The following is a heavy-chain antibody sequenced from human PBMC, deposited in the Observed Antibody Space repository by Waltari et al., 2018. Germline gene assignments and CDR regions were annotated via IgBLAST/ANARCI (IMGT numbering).Heavy chain of an antibody. CDR2: IYSGGST. D-gene: IGHD2-2*01. J-gene: IGHJ4*02. Sequence: EVQLVESGGGLIQPGGSLRLSCADSGFTVSSNYMSWVRQAPGKGLEWVSVIYSGGSTYYADSVKGRFTISRDNSKNTLYLQMNSLRAEDTAVYYCARSRSGVVPAAIPFDYWGQGTLVTVSS. CDR1: GFTVSSNY. CDR3: ARSRSGVVPAAIPFDY. V-gene: IGHV3-53*01.